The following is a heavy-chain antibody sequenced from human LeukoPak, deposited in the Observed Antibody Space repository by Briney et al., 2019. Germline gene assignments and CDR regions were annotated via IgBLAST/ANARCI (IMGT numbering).Heavy chain of an antibody. J-gene: IGHJ4*02. CDR1: GYTFTGYY. CDR2: INPNSGGT. CDR3: AREDPYDSSGYGGFN. Sequence: ASVKVSCKASGYTFTGYYMHWVRQAPGQGLEWMGWINPNSGGTNYAQKFQGRVTMTRDTSISTAYMELSRLRSDDTAVYYCAREDPYDSSGYGGFNWGQGTLVAVSS. D-gene: IGHD3-22*01. V-gene: IGHV1-2*02.